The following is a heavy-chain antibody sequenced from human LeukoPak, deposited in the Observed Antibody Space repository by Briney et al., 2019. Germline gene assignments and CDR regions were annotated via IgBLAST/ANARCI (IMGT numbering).Heavy chain of an antibody. Sequence: GGSLRLSCAASGFTFSSYAMSGVREAPGKGLEWVSAISGSGGSTYYADSVKGRFTISRDNSKNTLYLQMNSLRAEDTAVYYCVPASIAAIDYWGQGTLVTVSS. CDR3: VPASIAAIDY. J-gene: IGHJ4*02. CDR1: GFTFSSYA. D-gene: IGHD6-6*01. V-gene: IGHV3-23*01. CDR2: ISGSGGST.